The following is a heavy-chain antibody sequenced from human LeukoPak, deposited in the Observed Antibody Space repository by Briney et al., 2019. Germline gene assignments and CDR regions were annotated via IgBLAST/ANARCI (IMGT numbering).Heavy chain of an antibody. V-gene: IGHV3-66*01. CDR3: ASLTGYSSGWYRY. J-gene: IGHJ4*02. CDR2: IYSGGST. D-gene: IGHD6-19*01. CDR1: GFTFSSYS. Sequence: TGGSLRLSCAASGFTFSSYSMNWVRQAPGKGLEWVSVIYSGGSTYYADSAKGRFTISRDNSKNTLYLQMNSLRAEDTAVYYCASLTGYSSGWYRYWGQGTLVTVSS.